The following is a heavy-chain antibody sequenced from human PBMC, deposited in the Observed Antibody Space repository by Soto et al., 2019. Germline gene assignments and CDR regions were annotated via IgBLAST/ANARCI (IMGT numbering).Heavy chain of an antibody. CDR1: GFTFSSHA. CDR3: AKSRGYYGSGRYSTLDY. CDR2: ISGNGGST. J-gene: IGHJ4*02. Sequence: EVQLLESGGGLVQPGGSLRLSCAASGFTFSSHAMSWVRQAPGKGLEWVSAISGNGGSTYYTDSVKGRFTISRDNSKNTLYLQMNSLRAEDTAVYWCAKSRGYYGSGRYSTLDYWGQGTLVTVSS. V-gene: IGHV3-23*01. D-gene: IGHD3-10*01.